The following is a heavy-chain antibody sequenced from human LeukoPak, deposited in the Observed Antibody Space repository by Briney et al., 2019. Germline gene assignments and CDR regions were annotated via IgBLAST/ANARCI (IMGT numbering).Heavy chain of an antibody. CDR2: IIPIFGTA. CDR1: GGTFSSYA. J-gene: IGHJ5*02. CDR3: ARGGGNYYDSSGYGNWLDP. Sequence: SVKVSCKASGGTFSSYAISWVRQAPGQGLEWIGGIIPIFGTANYAQKFQGRVTITADESTSTAYMELSSLRSEDMAVYYCARGGGNYYDSSGYGNWLDPWGQGTLVTVSP. D-gene: IGHD3-22*01. V-gene: IGHV1-69*13.